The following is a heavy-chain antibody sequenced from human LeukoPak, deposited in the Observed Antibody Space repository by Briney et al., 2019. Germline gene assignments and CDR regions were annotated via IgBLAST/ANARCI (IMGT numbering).Heavy chain of an antibody. CDR3: ARDLGTAAGIAFDI. D-gene: IGHD6-13*01. J-gene: IGHJ3*02. CDR2: IYTSGST. V-gene: IGHV4-4*07. CDR1: GGSISSYY. Sequence: QSSETLSLTCTVSGGSISSYYWSWIRQPAGKGLEWIGRIYTSGSTNYNPSLKSRVTISVDTSKNQFSLKLSSVTAADTAVYYCARDLGTAAGIAFDIWGQGTMVTVSS.